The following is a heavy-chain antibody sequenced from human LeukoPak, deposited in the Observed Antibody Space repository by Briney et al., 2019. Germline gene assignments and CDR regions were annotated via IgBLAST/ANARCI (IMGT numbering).Heavy chain of an antibody. Sequence: PSETLSLTCTVSGGSISSSSYYWGWIRQPPGKGLEWIGSIYYSGSTHYNPSLKSRVTISVDTSKNQFSLKLSSVTAADTAVYYCARRGDGYNLYYFDYWGQGTLVTVSS. CDR3: ARRGDGYNLYYFDY. CDR2: IYYSGST. CDR1: GGSISSSSYY. J-gene: IGHJ4*02. D-gene: IGHD5-24*01. V-gene: IGHV4-39*01.